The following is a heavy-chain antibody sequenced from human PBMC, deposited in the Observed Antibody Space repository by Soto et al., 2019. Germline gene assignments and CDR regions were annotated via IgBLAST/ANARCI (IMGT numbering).Heavy chain of an antibody. V-gene: IGHV4-34*01. J-gene: IGHJ4*02. Sequence: QVQLQQWGAGLLKPSETLSLTCAVYGGSFSGYYWSWIRQPPGKGLEWIGEINHSENTNYNPSLKSRATVSVDTSKTQFSLKLSSVTAADTAVYYCARRTRRAKIDYWGQGTLVTVSS. CDR2: INHSENT. CDR1: GGSFSGYY. CDR3: ARRTRRAKIDY.